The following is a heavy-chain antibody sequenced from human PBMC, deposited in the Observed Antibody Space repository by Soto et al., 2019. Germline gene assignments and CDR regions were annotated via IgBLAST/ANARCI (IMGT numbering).Heavy chain of an antibody. CDR2: INHSGST. J-gene: IGHJ2*01. Sequence: SETLSLTCAVYGGSFSGYYWSWIRQPPGKGLEWIGEINHSGSTNYNPSLKSRVSISVGTSNNQFSLKLSSVTAADTAVYYCARGRGDGYNQHWYFDLWGRGTLVTVSS. V-gene: IGHV4-34*01. CDR3: ARGRGDGYNQHWYFDL. D-gene: IGHD3-10*01. CDR1: GGSFSGYY.